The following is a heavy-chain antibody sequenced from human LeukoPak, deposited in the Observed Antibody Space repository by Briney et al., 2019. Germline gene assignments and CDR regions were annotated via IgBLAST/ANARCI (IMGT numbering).Heavy chain of an antibody. Sequence: SETLSLTCTVSGGSISSSSYYWGWTRQPPGKGLEWIGSIYYSGSTNYNPSLKSRVTISVDTSKNQFSLKLSSVTAADTAVYYCARQGRRYCSGGSCPNTPFDYWGQGTLVTVSS. CDR1: GGSISSSSYY. J-gene: IGHJ4*02. V-gene: IGHV4-39*01. CDR3: ARQGRRYCSGGSCPNTPFDY. D-gene: IGHD2-15*01. CDR2: IYYSGST.